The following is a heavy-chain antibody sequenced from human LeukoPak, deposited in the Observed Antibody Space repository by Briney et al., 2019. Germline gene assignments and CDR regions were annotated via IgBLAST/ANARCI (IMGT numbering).Heavy chain of an antibody. Sequence: SETLSLTCTVSGGSIGKTSYYWGWIRQPPGKGLEWIGNIYYSGTTYYNPFLKSRVTISVDTSKNQFSLKLSSVTAADTAVYYCARGRGLRYFDPHVHFDYWGQGTLVTVSS. CDR2: IYYSGTT. V-gene: IGHV4-39*07. CDR1: GGSIGKTSYY. J-gene: IGHJ4*02. D-gene: IGHD3-9*01. CDR3: ARGRGLRYFDPHVHFDY.